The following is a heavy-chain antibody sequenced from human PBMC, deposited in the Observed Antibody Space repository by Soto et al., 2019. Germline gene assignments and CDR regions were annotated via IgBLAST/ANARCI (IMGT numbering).Heavy chain of an antibody. CDR3: ARDPPPPRGGFDY. V-gene: IGHV3-30-3*01. CDR2: ISYDGSNK. CDR1: GFTFSSYA. J-gene: IGHJ4*02. Sequence: QVQLVESGGGVVQPGRSLRLSCAASGFTFSSYAMHWVRQAPGKGLEWVAVISYDGSNKYYADSVKGRFTISRDNSKNTLYLQMNSLRAEDTAVYYCARDPPPPRGGFDYWDQGTLVTVSS. D-gene: IGHD2-15*01.